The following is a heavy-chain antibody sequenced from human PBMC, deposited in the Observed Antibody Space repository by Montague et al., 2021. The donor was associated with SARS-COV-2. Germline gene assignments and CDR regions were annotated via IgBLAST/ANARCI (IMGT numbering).Heavy chain of an antibody. CDR3: ARRIDYYGIDV. V-gene: IGHV4-61*02. CDR2: IYTSGNT. CDR1: GGSISSGSHY. J-gene: IGHJ6*02. Sequence: TLSLTCTVSGGSISSGSHYWSWIRQPTGKGLEWIGRIYTSGNTKYXPSLKSRVTISVDTSKNQFSLKLSSVTAADTAVYYCARRIDYYGIDVWGQGTTVTVSS. D-gene: IGHD1-26*01.